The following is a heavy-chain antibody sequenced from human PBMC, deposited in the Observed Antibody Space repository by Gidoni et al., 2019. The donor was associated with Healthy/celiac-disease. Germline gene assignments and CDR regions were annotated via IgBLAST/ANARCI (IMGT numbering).Heavy chain of an antibody. CDR2: IYYSGST. J-gene: IGHJ6*02. D-gene: IGHD5-18*01. V-gene: IGHV4-61*01. Sequence: QVKLQEAGPGRVKPSETLSLNCTVSGGNVSSGRYDWSWIRQPQGKGLEWIGYIYYSGSTNYNPSLKSRVTISVDTSKNQFSLKLSSVTAADTALYYCARDRYPDSYGYYYYYYGMDVWGQGTTVTVSS. CDR3: ARDRYPDSYGYYYYYYGMDV. CDR1: GGNVSSGRYD.